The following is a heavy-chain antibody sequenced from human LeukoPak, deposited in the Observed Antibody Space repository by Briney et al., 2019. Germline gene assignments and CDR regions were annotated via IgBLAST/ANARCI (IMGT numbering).Heavy chain of an antibody. J-gene: IGHJ4*02. Sequence: PGGSLRLSCAASGFTFNTYAMSWVRQAPGKGLEWVSGITSGANTYYADSVKGRFTISRDNSENTLNLQMNSLRAEDTAPYYCARAKPGGSGSDYGDRNIDYWGQGTLVTVSS. CDR2: ITSGANT. CDR3: ARAKPGGSGSDYGDRNIDY. D-gene: IGHD4-17*01. V-gene: IGHV3-23*01. CDR1: GFTFNTYA.